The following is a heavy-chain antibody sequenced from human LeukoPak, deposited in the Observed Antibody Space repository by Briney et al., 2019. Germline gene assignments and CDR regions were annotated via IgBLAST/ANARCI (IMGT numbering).Heavy chain of an antibody. J-gene: IGHJ6*02. V-gene: IGHV3-23*01. CDR3: ANRLVTLTYGVDV. Sequence: GGSLRLSCAASRFPLIRPPMTGVRHTPGKGLEWVSTITGSGENTYYADSVKGRFTISRDNSKNTLYLQMNSLRADDTAVYYCANRLVTLTYGVDVWGQGTTVTVSS. D-gene: IGHD4-23*01. CDR1: RFPLIRPP. CDR2: ITGSGENT.